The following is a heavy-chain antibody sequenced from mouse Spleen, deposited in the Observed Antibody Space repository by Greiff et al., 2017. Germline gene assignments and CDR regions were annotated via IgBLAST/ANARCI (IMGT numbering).Heavy chain of an antibody. CDR3: ARDYGKAMDY. D-gene: IGHD1-1*01. J-gene: IGHJ4*01. CDR1: GYTFTSYW. V-gene: IGHV1-64*01. Sequence: VQLQQPGAELVKPGASVKLSCKTSGYTFTSYWMHWVKQRPGQGLEWIGMIHPNSGSTNYNEKFKSKATLTVDKSSSTAYMQLSSLTSEDSAVYYCARDYGKAMDYWGQGTSVTVSS. CDR2: IHPNSGST.